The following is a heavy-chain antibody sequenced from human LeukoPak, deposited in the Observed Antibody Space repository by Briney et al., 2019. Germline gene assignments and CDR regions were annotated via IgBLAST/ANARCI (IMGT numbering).Heavy chain of an antibody. V-gene: IGHV5-51*01. D-gene: IGHD2-8*01. CDR2: IYPGDSDT. Sequence: GESLKISCKGSGYSFTSYWIGWVRQMPGKGLEWMGIIYPGDSDTGYSPSFQGQVTISADKSISTAYLQWSSLKASDTAMYYCARQYCTNGVCYMIFDYWGQGTLVTVSS. J-gene: IGHJ4*02. CDR3: ARQYCTNGVCYMIFDY. CDR1: GYSFTSYW.